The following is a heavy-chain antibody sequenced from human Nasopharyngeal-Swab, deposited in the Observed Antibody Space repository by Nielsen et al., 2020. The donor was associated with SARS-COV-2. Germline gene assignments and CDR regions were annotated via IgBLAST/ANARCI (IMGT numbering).Heavy chain of an antibody. V-gene: IGHV4-34*01. J-gene: IGHJ6*02. Sequence: SETLSLTCAVHGGSFSGHQGNWIRHSPETGLEWIGETYESGIASFQPSLKGRVPISLETSKIQSSLKMTSLTAADTAVYYCARGAESTTPHYVHYGLDVWGQGTTVTVSS. D-gene: IGHD4-17*01. CDR2: TYESGIA. CDR3: ARGAESTTPHYVHYGLDV. CDR1: GGSFSGHQ.